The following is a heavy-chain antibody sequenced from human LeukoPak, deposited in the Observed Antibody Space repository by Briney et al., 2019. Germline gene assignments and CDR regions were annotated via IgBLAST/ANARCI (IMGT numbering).Heavy chain of an antibody. Sequence: ASVKDSCKASGYTLFSYGVNWVRQAPRQGLEWMVWISISNGNTNYAKILKGRVTMTTESSTSTDYVELRSLRSDDTAVYYCASNPRGDSWTFDDWGQGTLVTVSS. V-gene: IGHV1-18*04. CDR3: ASNPRGDSWTFDD. J-gene: IGHJ4*02. CDR2: ISISNGNT. D-gene: IGHD2-21*02. CDR1: GYTLFSYG.